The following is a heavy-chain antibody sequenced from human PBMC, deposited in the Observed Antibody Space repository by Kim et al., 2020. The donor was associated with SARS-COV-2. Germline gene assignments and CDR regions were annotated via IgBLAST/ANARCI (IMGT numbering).Heavy chain of an antibody. CDR3: ARSSGWYGFDY. V-gene: IGHV4-39*01. D-gene: IGHD6-19*01. CDR2: NT. J-gene: IGHJ4*02. Sequence: NTYYNASLRGRVTISSDTSKNQFSLNLNSVTASDPAMYYCARSSGWYGFDYWGPGTLVTVSS.